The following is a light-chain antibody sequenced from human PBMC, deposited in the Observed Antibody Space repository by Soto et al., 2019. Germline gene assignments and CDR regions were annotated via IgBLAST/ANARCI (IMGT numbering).Light chain of an antibody. V-gene: IGKV1-39*01. CDR2: AAS. Sequence: DIQMTQSPSSLSASVGDRVTITCRASQGVSTSLLWYQQTQWKAPKLLIYAASSLRSGVPTRFSGSGSGTNFTLTISSLQPEDFATYYCQQSYRTPHTFGQGTRLETK. CDR3: QQSYRTPHT. CDR1: QGVSTS. J-gene: IGKJ2*01.